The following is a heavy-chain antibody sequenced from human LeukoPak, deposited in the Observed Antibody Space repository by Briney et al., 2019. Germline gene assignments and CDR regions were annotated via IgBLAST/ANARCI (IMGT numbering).Heavy chain of an antibody. V-gene: IGHV1-18*01. CDR3: ARDPMIVVPEDPPLDY. CDR1: GYTFTSYG. J-gene: IGHJ4*01. D-gene: IGHD3-22*01. Sequence: GASVKVSCKASGYTFTSYGISWVRQAPGQGLEWMGWISAYNGNTNYAQKLQGRVTMTTDTSTSTAYMELRSLRSDDTAVYYCARDPMIVVPEDPPLDYWGHGTLVTVSS. CDR2: ISAYNGNT.